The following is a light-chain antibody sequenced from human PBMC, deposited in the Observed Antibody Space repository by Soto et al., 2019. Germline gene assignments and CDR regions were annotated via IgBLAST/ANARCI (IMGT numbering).Light chain of an antibody. Sequence: SVLTQPASVSGAPGQSITVSCTGTSSDVGGYNYVSWYQQYPGKVPRLMIYDVTNRPSGVSNRFSGSKSGNTASLTISGLQAEDEADYYCSSYRRGSTYVFGTGTKVTVL. CDR1: SSDVGGYNY. V-gene: IGLV2-14*01. CDR2: DVT. J-gene: IGLJ1*01. CDR3: SSYRRGSTYV.